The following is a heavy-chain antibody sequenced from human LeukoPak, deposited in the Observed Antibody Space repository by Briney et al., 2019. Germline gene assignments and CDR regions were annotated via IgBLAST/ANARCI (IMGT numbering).Heavy chain of an antibody. CDR3: ARDLVRGDCSSTSCYGEN. CDR1: GFTVSSNY. V-gene: IGHV3-53*01. J-gene: IGHJ4*02. Sequence: PGGSLRLSCAASGFTVSSNYMGWVRQAPGKGLEWVSVIYSGGSTYYADSVKGRFTISRDNSKNTLYLQMNSLRAEDTAVYYCARDLVRGDCSSTSCYGENWGQGTLVTVSS. CDR2: IYSGGST. D-gene: IGHD2-2*01.